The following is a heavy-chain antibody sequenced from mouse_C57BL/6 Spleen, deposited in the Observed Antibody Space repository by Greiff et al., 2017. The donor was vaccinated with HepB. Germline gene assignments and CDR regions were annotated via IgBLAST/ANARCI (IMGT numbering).Heavy chain of an antibody. CDR1: GYTFTDYE. CDR3: TRSPITPSFDY. J-gene: IGHJ2*01. V-gene: IGHV1-15*01. D-gene: IGHD1-1*01. CDR2: IDPETGGT. Sequence: QVQLQQSGAELVRPGASVTLSCKASGYTFTDYEMHWVKQTPVHGLEWIGAIDPETGGTAYNQKFKGKAILTADKSSSTAYMELRSLTSEDSAVYYCTRSPITPSFDYWGQGTTLTVSS.